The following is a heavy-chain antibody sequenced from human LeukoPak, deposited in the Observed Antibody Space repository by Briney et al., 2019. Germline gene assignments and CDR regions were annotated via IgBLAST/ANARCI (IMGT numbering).Heavy chain of an antibody. CDR3: AKKVVVGATSPYSDFQD. V-gene: IGHV3-23*01. CDR2: FSGSGVTT. J-gene: IGHJ1*01. D-gene: IGHD1-26*01. CDR1: GFTFRSNP. Sequence: GGSLRLSCEASGFTFRSNPMSWVRQAPGKGLEWVSAFSGSGVTTHYAGSVKGRFSISRDNSKNTLYLQMNSLRAEDTALYYCAKKVVVGATSPYSDFQDWGQGTLVTVSS.